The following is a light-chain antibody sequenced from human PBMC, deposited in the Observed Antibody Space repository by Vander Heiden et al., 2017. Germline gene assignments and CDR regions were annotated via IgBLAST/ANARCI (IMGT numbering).Light chain of an antibody. CDR1: VLAKKY. V-gene: IGLV3-27*01. J-gene: IGLJ2*01. Sequence: SYELTQPSSVSVSPGQTARITCSGDVLAKKYARWFQQKPGQAPVRVIYKDSERPSGIPERFSGSSSGTTVTLTISGAQVEDEADDYCYSAADNNLGGFGGGTKLTVL. CDR3: YSAADNNLGG. CDR2: KDS.